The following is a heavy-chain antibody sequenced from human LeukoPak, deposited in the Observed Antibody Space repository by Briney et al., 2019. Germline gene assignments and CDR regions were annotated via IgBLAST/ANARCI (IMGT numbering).Heavy chain of an antibody. CDR3: AREIYDFWSGYPPYYYYYMDV. D-gene: IGHD3-3*01. CDR2: IYHSGST. J-gene: IGHJ6*03. Sequence: SETLSLTCTVSGYSISSGYYWGWIRQPPGKGLEWIGSIYHSGSTYYNPSLKSRVTISVDTSKNQFSLKLSSATAADTAVYYCAREIYDFWSGYPPYYYYYMDVWGKGTTVTVSS. V-gene: IGHV4-38-2*02. CDR1: GYSISSGYY.